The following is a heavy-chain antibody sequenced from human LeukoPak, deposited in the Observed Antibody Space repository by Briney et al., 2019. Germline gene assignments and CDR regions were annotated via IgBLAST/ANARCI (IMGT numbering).Heavy chain of an antibody. CDR1: GGSISSYY. J-gene: IGHJ3*02. CDR3: ARLAFEAPARPALGAFDI. V-gene: IGHV4-59*01. CDR2: IYYSGST. Sequence: PSETLSLTCTVSGGSISSYYWSWIRQPPGKGLEWIGYIYYSGSTNYNPSLKSRVTISVDTSKNQFSLKLSSVTAADTAVYYCARLAFEAPARPALGAFDIWGQGTMVTVSS. D-gene: IGHD1-14*01.